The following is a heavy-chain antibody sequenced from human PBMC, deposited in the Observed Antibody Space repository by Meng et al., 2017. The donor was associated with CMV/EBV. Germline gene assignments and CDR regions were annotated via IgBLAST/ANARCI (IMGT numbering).Heavy chain of an antibody. D-gene: IGHD7-27*01. V-gene: IGHV3-23*01. Sequence: TWGFTFSSYAMSWVRRAPGKGLEWVSSITSGGSGTYYADSVKGRFTISRDNSENTLYLQMSSLRADDTAVYFCARRDNTNWYSLDYWGQGTLVTVSS. CDR1: GFTFSSYA. J-gene: IGHJ4*02. CDR2: ITSGGSGT. CDR3: ARRDNTNWYSLDY.